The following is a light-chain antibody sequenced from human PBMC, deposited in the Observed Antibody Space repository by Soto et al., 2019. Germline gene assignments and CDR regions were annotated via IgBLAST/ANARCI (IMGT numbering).Light chain of an antibody. CDR3: QQSIINPHT. J-gene: IGKJ3*01. Sequence: EIVLTQSPDTLPLSPGERATLFCRASQTLSINSLAWYQQKPGQAPRLLIYAASTRDTGIPDRFSGSGSGTDFTLTISSLQPEDFATYYCQQSIINPHTFGPGTKVDIK. CDR2: AAS. CDR1: QTLSINS. V-gene: IGKV3D-20*02.